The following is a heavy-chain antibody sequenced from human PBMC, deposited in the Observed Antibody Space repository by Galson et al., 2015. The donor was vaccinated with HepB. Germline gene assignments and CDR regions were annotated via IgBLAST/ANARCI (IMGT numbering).Heavy chain of an antibody. J-gene: IGHJ6*02. CDR2: ISSSGSTI. CDR1: GFTFSSYA. D-gene: IGHD2-8*01. CDR3: AREPDLWYLKTYGMDV. Sequence: SLRLSCAASGFTFSSYAMNWVRQAPGKGLEWVSYISSSGSTIYYADSVKGRFTISRDNAKNSLYLQMNSLRAEDTAVYYCAREPDLWYLKTYGMDVWGQGTTVTVSS. V-gene: IGHV3-48*03.